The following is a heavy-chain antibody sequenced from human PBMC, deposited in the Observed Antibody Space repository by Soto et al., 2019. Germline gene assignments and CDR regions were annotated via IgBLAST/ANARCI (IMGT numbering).Heavy chain of an antibody. Sequence: GGSLRLSCAASGFTFSSYGMHWVRQAPGQGLEWVAVIWYDGSNKYYADSVKGRFTISRDNSKNTLYLQMNSLIAEDTAVYYCARDWSSLDYWGQGTLVNVSS. V-gene: IGHV3-33*01. CDR2: IWYDGSNK. D-gene: IGHD2-2*01. J-gene: IGHJ4*02. CDR1: GFTFSSYG. CDR3: ARDWSSLDY.